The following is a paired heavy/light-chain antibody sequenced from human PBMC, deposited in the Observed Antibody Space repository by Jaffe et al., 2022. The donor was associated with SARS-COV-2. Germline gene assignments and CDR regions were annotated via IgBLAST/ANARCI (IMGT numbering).Light chain of an antibody. Sequence: SYELTQPPSVSVSPGQAARITCSGDALPKKYVYWFQQKSGQAPVLLIYEDNKRPAVIPERFSASSSGTMASLTIFGAQADDEGDYYCYSTDSSGDHWVFGGGTKVTVL. V-gene: IGLV3-10*01. CDR3: YSTDSSGDHWV. CDR2: EDN. J-gene: IGLJ3*02. CDR1: ALPKKY.
Heavy chain of an antibody. J-gene: IGHJ4*02. CDR2: IRSKGSNYTT. CDR3: TTFTVPNDY. D-gene: IGHD4-17*01. CDR1: GFIFSDYA. Sequence: EVQLVESGGGLVQPGGSLKLSCAASGFIFSDYAMYWVRQAPGKGLEWVGRIRSKGSNYTTSYAESAKGRFTISRDDSKSMAYLHMNSLKIEDTAVYYCTTFTVPNDYWGRGTLVAVSS. V-gene: IGHV3-73*01.